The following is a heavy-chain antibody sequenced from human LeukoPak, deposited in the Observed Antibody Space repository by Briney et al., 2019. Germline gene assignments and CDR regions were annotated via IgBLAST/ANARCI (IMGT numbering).Heavy chain of an antibody. CDR2: ISGSGGST. V-gene: IGHV3-23*01. D-gene: IGHD5/OR15-5a*01. J-gene: IGHJ6*04. Sequence: GGSLRLSCAASGFTFSSCAMSWVRQAPGKGLEWVSAISGSGGSTYYADSVKGRFTISRDNSKNTLYLQMNSLRAEDTAVYYCAKRVVHDYYYYGMDVWGKGTTVTVSS. CDR3: AKRVVHDYYYYGMDV. CDR1: GFTFSSCA.